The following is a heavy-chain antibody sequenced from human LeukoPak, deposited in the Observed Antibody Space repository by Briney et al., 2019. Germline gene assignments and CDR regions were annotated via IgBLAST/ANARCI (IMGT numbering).Heavy chain of an antibody. CDR1: GYTFTSYY. CDR2: INPSGGST. D-gene: IGHD2-2*01. J-gene: IGHJ6*02. CDR3: ARRILGYCSSTSCSGDYYGMDV. V-gene: IGHV1-46*01. Sequence: ASVKVSCKASGYTFTSYYMHWVRQAPGQGLEWMGIINPSGGSTSYAQKFQGRVTMTRDTSTSTVYMELSSLRSEDTAVYYCARRILGYCSSTSCSGDYYGMDVWSQGTTVTVSS.